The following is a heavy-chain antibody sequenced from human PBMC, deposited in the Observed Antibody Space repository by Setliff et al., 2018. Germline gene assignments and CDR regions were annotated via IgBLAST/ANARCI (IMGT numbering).Heavy chain of an antibody. CDR1: GGSISSGVYY. CDR2: IYHSGIT. V-gene: IGHV4-39*07. D-gene: IGHD6-19*01. J-gene: IGHJ6*03. CDR3: ARGLQWLVLGYYYYYMGV. Sequence: PSETLSLTCTVSGGSISSGVYYWAWIRQPPGKGLEWIGEIYHSGITNYNPSLKSRVTISVDKSKNQFSLKLSSVTAADTAVYYCARGLQWLVLGYYYYYMGVWGKGTTVTVSS.